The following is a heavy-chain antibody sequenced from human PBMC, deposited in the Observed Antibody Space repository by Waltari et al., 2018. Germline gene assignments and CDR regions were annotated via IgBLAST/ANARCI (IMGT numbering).Heavy chain of an antibody. V-gene: IGHV5-10-1*03. CDR2: IDPSDSYT. D-gene: IGHD3-10*01. Sequence: EVQLVQSGAEVTKPGESLRISCKGSGYSFISYWTSWVRQMPRKGLEWMGMIDPSDSYTNYSPSFQGHVTISADKSISTAYLQWSSLKASDTAMYYCARHRRLLWFGELLQAHYNWFDPWGQGTLVTVSS. CDR3: ARHRRLLWFGELLQAHYNWFDP. J-gene: IGHJ5*02. CDR1: GYSFISYW.